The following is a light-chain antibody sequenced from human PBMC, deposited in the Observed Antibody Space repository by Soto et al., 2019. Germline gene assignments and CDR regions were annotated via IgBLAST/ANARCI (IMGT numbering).Light chain of an antibody. CDR2: DVS. V-gene: IGLV2-14*01. J-gene: IGLJ1*01. CDR3: SSYTSSSPFV. Sequence: QSVLTQPASVSGSPGQSITISCTGTSSDVGGYNYVSWYQQHPGKAPTLMIYDVSNRPSGVSNRFSGSKSGNTASLTISGLQAEDEADYYCSSYTSSSPFVFGTGTKLTVL. CDR1: SSDVGGYNY.